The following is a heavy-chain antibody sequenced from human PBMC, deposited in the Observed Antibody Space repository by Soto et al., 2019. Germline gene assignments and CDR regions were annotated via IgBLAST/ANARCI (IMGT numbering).Heavy chain of an antibody. CDR1: GYTFTSYY. CDR2: INPSGGST. J-gene: IGHJ4*02. V-gene: IGHV1-46*01. D-gene: IGHD3-3*01. Sequence: ASVKVSCKASGYTFTSYYMHWVRQAPGQGLEWMGMINPSGGSTSYAQKFQGRVTMTRDTSTSTVYMELSSLRSEDTAVYYCARYAGAYYDFWSGYSNYFDYWGQGTLVTVSS. CDR3: ARYAGAYYDFWSGYSNYFDY.